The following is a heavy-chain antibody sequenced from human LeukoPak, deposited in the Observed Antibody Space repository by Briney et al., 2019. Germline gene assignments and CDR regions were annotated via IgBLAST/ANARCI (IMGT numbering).Heavy chain of an antibody. Sequence: PSETLSLTCTVSGYSINNGFYWDWIRQPPGRGLEWIGGMYYNGRTYYNPSLKSRVHISPDTSKNHFSLKLSSVTVADTAVYYCARARRDVAEAMDWGQGTLVTVSS. D-gene: IGHD1-14*01. J-gene: IGHJ4*02. CDR1: GYSINNGFY. V-gene: IGHV4-38-2*02. CDR3: ARARRDVAEAMD. CDR2: MYYNGRT.